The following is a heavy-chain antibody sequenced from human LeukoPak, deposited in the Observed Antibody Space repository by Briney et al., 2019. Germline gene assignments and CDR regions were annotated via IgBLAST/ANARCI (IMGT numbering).Heavy chain of an antibody. CDR1: GGSFSGYY. D-gene: IGHD5-18*01. CDR3: ARRFGGYSYGYRVLVFDY. J-gene: IGHJ4*02. V-gene: IGHV4-34*01. Sequence: SETLSLTCAVYGGSFSGYYWSWIRQPPGKGREWVGEINHSGSTNYNPSLKSRVTISVDTSKNQFSLKLSSVAAADTAVYYCARRFGGYSYGYRVLVFDYWGQGTLVTVSS. CDR2: INHSGST.